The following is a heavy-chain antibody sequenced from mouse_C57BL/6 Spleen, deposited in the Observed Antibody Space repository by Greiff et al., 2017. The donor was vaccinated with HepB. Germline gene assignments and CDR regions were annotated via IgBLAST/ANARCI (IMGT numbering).Heavy chain of an antibody. CDR3: ARGGLNYGYFDY. V-gene: IGHV5-15*01. D-gene: IGHD1-1*02. CDR2: ISNLAYSI. CDR1: GFTFSDYG. Sequence: EVKVVDSGGGLVQPGGSLKLSCAASGFTFSDYGMAWVRQAPRKGPEWVAFISNLAYSIYYADTVTGRFTISRENAKNTLYLEMSSLRSEDTAMYYCARGGLNYGYFDYWGQGTTLTVSS. J-gene: IGHJ2*01.